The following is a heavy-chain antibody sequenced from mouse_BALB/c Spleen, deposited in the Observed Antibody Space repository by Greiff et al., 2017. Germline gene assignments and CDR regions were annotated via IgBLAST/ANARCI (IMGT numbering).Heavy chain of an antibody. CDR2: INPSTGYT. Sequence: QVQLQQSGAELAKPGASVKMSCKASGYTFTSYWMHWVKQRPGQGLEWIGYINPSTGYTEYNQKFKDKATLTADKSSSTAYMQLSSLTSEDSAVYYCARGGHYYGYYFDYWGQGTTLTVSS. J-gene: IGHJ2*01. D-gene: IGHD1-2*01. V-gene: IGHV1-7*01. CDR3: ARGGHYYGYYFDY. CDR1: GYTFTSYW.